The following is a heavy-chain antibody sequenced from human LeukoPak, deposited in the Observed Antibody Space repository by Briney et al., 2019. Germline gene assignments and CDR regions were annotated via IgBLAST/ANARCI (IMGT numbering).Heavy chain of an antibody. V-gene: IGHV4-59*11. Sequence: SETLSLTCTVSGGSIIGQYWSRVRQVPGKALEWIGYMYYSGRTNFNPSLKSRVSISLDTSKNKFPLELSSLTVADTAVYYCAGGYNLYYFDYWGQGTLVTVSS. J-gene: IGHJ4*02. CDR2: MYYSGRT. CDR1: GGSIIGQY. CDR3: AGGYNLYYFDY. D-gene: IGHD5-24*01.